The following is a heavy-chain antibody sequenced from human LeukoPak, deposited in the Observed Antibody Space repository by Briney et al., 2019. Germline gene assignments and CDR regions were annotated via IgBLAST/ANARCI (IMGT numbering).Heavy chain of an antibody. J-gene: IGHJ6*03. V-gene: IGHV4-4*07. Sequence: SETLSLTCTVSGESINPYYWNWIRQSAGKGLEWIGHIYKSGTTNFNPSLTSRVTMSLDTSRNLFSLKLRSVTAADTAVYFCARCFLDYMGVWGKGTTVTVSS. CDR2: IYKSGTT. CDR1: GESINPYY. CDR3: ARCFLDYMGV. D-gene: IGHD2/OR15-2a*01.